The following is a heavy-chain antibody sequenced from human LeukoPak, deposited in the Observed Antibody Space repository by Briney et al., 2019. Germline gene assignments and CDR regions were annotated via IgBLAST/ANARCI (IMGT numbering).Heavy chain of an antibody. Sequence: GASVKVSCKVSGYTLTELSMHWVRQAPGKGLEWMGGFDPEDGETIYAQKFQGRVTMTEDTSTDTAYMELSSLGSEDTAVYYCATDLYSSPRALDYWGQGTLVTVSS. V-gene: IGHV1-24*01. CDR1: GYTLTELS. CDR2: FDPEDGET. CDR3: ATDLYSSPRALDY. J-gene: IGHJ4*02. D-gene: IGHD6-13*01.